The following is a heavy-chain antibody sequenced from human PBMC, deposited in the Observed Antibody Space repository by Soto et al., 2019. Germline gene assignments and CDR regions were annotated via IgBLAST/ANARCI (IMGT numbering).Heavy chain of an antibody. CDR1: GFTFSSYS. J-gene: IGHJ4*02. CDR2: ISSSSSTI. D-gene: IGHD3-3*01. Sequence: GGSLRLSCAASGFTFSSYSMNWVRQAPGKGLEWVSYISSSSSTIYYADSVKGRFTISRDNAKNSLYLQMNSLRDEDTAVYYCARDWGVRDYDFWSGQDDYWGQGTLVTVSS. V-gene: IGHV3-48*02. CDR3: ARDWGVRDYDFWSGQDDY.